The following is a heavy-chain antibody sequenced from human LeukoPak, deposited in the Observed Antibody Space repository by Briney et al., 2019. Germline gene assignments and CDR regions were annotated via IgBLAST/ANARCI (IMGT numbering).Heavy chain of an antibody. CDR1: GFTFSRYW. D-gene: IGHD1-14*01. V-gene: IGHV3-74*01. CDR2: INEDGSTT. J-gene: IGHJ4*02. CDR3: ARGGLEPVDY. Sequence: GGSLRLSCAASGFTFSRYWMHWVRQAPGKGLVWVSRINEDGSTTSYADSVKGRFAISRDNVKNTLYLQMNGLRAEDTAVYYCARGGLEPVDYWGQGTLVTVSS.